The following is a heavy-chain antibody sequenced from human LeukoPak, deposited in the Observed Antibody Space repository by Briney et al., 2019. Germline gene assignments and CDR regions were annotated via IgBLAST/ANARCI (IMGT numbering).Heavy chain of an antibody. CDR2: IYHSGST. J-gene: IGHJ4*02. CDR3: ARGTLYSGWSYYFDY. V-gene: IGHV4-38-2*02. D-gene: IGHD6-19*01. CDR1: GYSISSGYY. Sequence: PSETLSLTRTVSGYSISSGYYWGWIRQPPGKGLEWIGSIYHSGSTYYNPSLKSRVTISVDTSKNQFSLRLSSVTAADTAMYYCARGTLYSGWSYYFDYWGQGSQVTVSS.